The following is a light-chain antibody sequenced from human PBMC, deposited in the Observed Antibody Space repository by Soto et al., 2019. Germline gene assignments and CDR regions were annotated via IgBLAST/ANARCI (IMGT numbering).Light chain of an antibody. V-gene: IGKV3-20*01. CDR2: GAS. CDR3: QQYGSSPRT. J-gene: IGKJ1*01. Sequence: EIVLTQSPGALSLSPGERATLSCGASQSVSSSYLAWYQQKPGQAPRLLIYGASTRATGIPDRFSGSGYGTDLTLTISRMEPEDFAVYYCQQYGSSPRTFGQGTKVEIK. CDR1: QSVSSSY.